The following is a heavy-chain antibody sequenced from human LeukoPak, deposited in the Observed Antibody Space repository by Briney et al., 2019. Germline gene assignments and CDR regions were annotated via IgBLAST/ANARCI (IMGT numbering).Heavy chain of an antibody. J-gene: IGHJ3*02. CDR1: GHSIGTYY. CDR3: ARRSVVVSAGDAFDI. V-gene: IGHV4-4*07. Sequence: SETLSLTCTVSGHSIGTYYWSWIRQPAGKGLEWIGRIHNSGRTDYNSSLKSRVTMSLDTSKNQVSLKVTSVTAADTAMYYCARRSVVVSAGDAFDIWGQGTMVTVSS. CDR2: IHNSGRT. D-gene: IGHD2-21*01.